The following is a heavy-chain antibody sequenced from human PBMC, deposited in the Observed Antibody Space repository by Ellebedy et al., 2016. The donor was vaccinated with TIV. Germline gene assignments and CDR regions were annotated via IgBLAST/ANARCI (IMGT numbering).Heavy chain of an antibody. V-gene: IGHV4-59*08. CDR2: IYYSGDT. CDR1: GCSISSNY. Sequence: MPSETLSLTSTLPGCSISSNYWSWIRQLPGKQLEWIGYIYYSGDTNYNPSLKSRVPTSVDTSKNQFSLKVNSVTAADTAVYYCARSRAISSWYAHFDSWGQGTPVTVSS. D-gene: IGHD6-13*01. CDR3: ARSRAISSWYAHFDS. J-gene: IGHJ4*02.